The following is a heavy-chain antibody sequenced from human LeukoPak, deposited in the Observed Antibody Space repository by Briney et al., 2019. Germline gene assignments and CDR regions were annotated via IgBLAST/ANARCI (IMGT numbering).Heavy chain of an antibody. Sequence: GGSLRLSCVASGFTFSSYAMSWVRQAPGKGLECVSVISGSGRTTDYADSVKGRFTISRDNSKDTLYLHLNSLRAEDTALYYCAKWAARGNGLPRSHLEDWGQGTLVTVSS. CDR2: ISGSGRTT. J-gene: IGHJ4*02. V-gene: IGHV3-23*01. D-gene: IGHD4-23*01. CDR3: AKWAARGNGLPRSHLED. CDR1: GFTFSSYA.